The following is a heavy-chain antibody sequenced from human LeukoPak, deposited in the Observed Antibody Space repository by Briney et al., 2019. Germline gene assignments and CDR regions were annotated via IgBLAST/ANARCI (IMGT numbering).Heavy chain of an antibody. D-gene: IGHD3-10*01. Sequence: GGTLRLSCAASGFTFSTYGMSWVRQAPGKGLEWVSTFGGSGASVYYADSVKGRFTVSRDNSKNTLYLQMNSLRVEDTAVYYCAKSGPYYYDYWGQGTLVTVSS. CDR2: FGGSGASV. CDR3: AKSGPYYYDY. CDR1: GFTFSTYG. J-gene: IGHJ4*02. V-gene: IGHV3-23*01.